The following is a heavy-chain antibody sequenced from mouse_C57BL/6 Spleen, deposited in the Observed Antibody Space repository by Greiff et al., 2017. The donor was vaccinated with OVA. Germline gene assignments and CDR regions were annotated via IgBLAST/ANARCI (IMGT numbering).Heavy chain of an antibody. CDR1: GYTFTDYN. CDR2: INPNNGGT. CDR3: ARIEIYYYGSSLSYAMDY. J-gene: IGHJ4*01. V-gene: IGHV1-22*01. D-gene: IGHD1-1*01. Sequence: VQLQQSGPELVKPGASVKMSCKASGYTFTDYNMHWVKQSHGKSLEWIGYINPNNGGTSYNQKFKGKATLTVNKSSSTAYMELRSLTSEDSAVYYCARIEIYYYGSSLSYAMDYWGQGTSVTGSS.